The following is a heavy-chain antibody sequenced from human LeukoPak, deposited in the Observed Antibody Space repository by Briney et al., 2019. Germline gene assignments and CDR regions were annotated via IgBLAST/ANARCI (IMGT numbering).Heavy chain of an antibody. D-gene: IGHD2-2*01. Sequence: GGSLRLSCAASGFTFSSYSMNWVRQAPGKGLEWVSSISSSSSYIYYADSVKGRFTISRDNAKNSLYLQMNSLRAEDTAVYYCAKQGRYCSSTSCPPPWGQGTLVTVSS. V-gene: IGHV3-21*01. J-gene: IGHJ5*02. CDR3: AKQGRYCSSTSCPPP. CDR2: ISSSSSYI. CDR1: GFTFSSYS.